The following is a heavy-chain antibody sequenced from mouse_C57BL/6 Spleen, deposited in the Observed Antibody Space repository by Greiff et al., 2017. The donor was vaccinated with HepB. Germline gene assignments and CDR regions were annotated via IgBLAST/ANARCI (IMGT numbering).Heavy chain of an antibody. CDR2: IHPNSGST. Sequence: QVQLQQPGAELVKPGASVKLSCKASGYTFTSYWMHWVKQSPGQGLEWIGMIHPNSGSTNYNEKFNSKATLTVDKSSSTAYMQLSSLTTEDSAVYYCARSEGNCYGSSPYYAMGYWGQGTSVTVAS. J-gene: IGHJ4*01. D-gene: IGHD1-1*01. CDR1: GYTFTSYW. CDR3: ARSEGNCYGSSPYYAMGY. V-gene: IGHV1-64*01.